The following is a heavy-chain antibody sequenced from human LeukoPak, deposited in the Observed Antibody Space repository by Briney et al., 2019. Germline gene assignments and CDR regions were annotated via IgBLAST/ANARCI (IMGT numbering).Heavy chain of an antibody. V-gene: IGHV1-24*01. J-gene: IGHJ3*02. CDR1: GYTLTELS. Sequence: ASVKVSCKVSGYTLTELSMHWVRQAPGKGLEWMGGFDPEDGETIYAQKFQGRVTMTEDTSTDTAYMELSSLRSEDTAVYHCATDRGVGGVGATGAQAFDIWGQGTMVTVSS. D-gene: IGHD1-26*01. CDR3: ATDRGVGGVGATGAQAFDI. CDR2: FDPEDGET.